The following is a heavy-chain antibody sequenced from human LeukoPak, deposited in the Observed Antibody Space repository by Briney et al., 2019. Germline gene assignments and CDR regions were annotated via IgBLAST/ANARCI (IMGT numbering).Heavy chain of an antibody. D-gene: IGHD6-13*01. CDR1: GFTFDDYA. J-gene: IGHJ4*02. CDR3: ATRAVAAADDY. CDR2: ISGDGGST. Sequence: GGSLRLSCAASGFTFDDYAMHWVRQAPGKGLERVSLISGDGGSTYYADSVKGRFTISRDNSKNSLYLQMNSLRTEDTALYYCATRAVAAADDYWGQGTLVTVSS. V-gene: IGHV3-43*02.